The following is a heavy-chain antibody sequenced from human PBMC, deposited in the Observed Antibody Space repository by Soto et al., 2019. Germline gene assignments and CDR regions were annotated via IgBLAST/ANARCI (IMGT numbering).Heavy chain of an antibody. CDR1: GFTVSSNY. D-gene: IGHD3-22*01. V-gene: IGHV3-53*01. J-gene: IGHJ4*02. CDR2: LYPDGRA. CDR3: ARGLGRDYHDNRAYFHLGY. Sequence: GGSLRLSCAASGFTVSSNYLTWVRQAPGKGLKWVSVLYPDGRAYFADSVKGRFTISTDNSNNNVYLQINSLTTEDTAVYYCARGLGRDYHDNRAYFHLGYWGQGTLVTVSS.